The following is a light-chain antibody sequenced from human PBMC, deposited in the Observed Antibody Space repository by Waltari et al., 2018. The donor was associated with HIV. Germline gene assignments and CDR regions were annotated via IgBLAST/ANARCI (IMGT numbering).Light chain of an antibody. CDR2: AAS. J-gene: IGKJ2*01. CDR1: QSISNY. V-gene: IGKV1-39*01. Sequence: DIQMTQSPSSQSAAVGDRVTISCRASQSISNYLNWYQQKPGKAPELLVYAASSLQSGVPSRFSGSGSGTDFTLIISSLQREDFATYYCQQSYSTPRTFGQGTKVEIK. CDR3: QQSYSTPRT.